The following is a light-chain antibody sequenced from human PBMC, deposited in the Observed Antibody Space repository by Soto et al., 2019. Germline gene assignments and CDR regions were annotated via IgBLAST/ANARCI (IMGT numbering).Light chain of an antibody. CDR3: QRHNNWHPAYT. CDR1: QSVSSN. CDR2: VAS. V-gene: IGKV3-15*01. J-gene: IGKJ2*01. Sequence: EIVMTQSPATLSVSPGERATLSCRASQSVSSNLAWYQQKPGQAPRLLIYVASTSATGIPARFSGSGSGTAYTLTVSSLQSVDVAVYDCQRHNNWHPAYTFCQGTKLEIK.